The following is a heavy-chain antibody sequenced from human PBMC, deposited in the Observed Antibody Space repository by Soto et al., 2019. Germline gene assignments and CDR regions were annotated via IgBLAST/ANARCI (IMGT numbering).Heavy chain of an antibody. CDR3: ARDGGRDVVVPAALNGMDV. V-gene: IGHV6-1*01. Sequence: QVQLQQSGPGLVKPSQTLSLTCAISGDSVSSNSAAWNWIRQSPSRGLEWLGRTYYRSKWYNDYVVSAKSRITINQDTYKNEFSLQLNSVTPEDTAVYYCARDGGRDVVVPAALNGMDVWGQGTTVTVSS. CDR2: TYYRSKWYN. J-gene: IGHJ6*02. D-gene: IGHD2-2*01. CDR1: GDSVSSNSAA.